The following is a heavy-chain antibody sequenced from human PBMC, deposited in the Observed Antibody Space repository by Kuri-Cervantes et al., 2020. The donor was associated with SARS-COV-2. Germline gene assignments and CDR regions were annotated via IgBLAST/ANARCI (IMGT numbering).Heavy chain of an antibody. D-gene: IGHD2-21*01. Sequence: GGSLRLSCAASGFPFSSYWMSWVRQAPGKGLEGVANKKQDGSEKYYVDSVKGRFTISRDNAKNSLYLRMNSLRAEDTAVYYCARGRFRDYWGQGTLVTVSS. CDR1: GFPFSSYW. J-gene: IGHJ4*02. CDR3: ARGRFRDY. V-gene: IGHV3-7*01. CDR2: KKQDGSEK.